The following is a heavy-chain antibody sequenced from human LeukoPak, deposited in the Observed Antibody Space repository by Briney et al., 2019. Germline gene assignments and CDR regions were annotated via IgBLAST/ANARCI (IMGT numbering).Heavy chain of an antibody. Sequence: GESLKISCKGSGYTFTDYWIAWVRQMPGQGLEWMGIIYPGDSDTRYSPSFQGQVTFSADKSTTTAYLQWSSLKASDTAMYFCARLADTTSWGQGTLVTVSS. D-gene: IGHD1-26*01. J-gene: IGHJ5*02. V-gene: IGHV5-51*01. CDR1: GYTFTDYW. CDR3: ARLADTTS. CDR2: IYPGDSDT.